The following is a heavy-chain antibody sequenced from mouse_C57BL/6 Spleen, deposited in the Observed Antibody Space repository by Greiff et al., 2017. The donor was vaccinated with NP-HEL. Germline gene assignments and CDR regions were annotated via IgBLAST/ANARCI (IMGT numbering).Heavy chain of an antibody. CDR2: IDPETGGT. Sequence: VQLQESGAELVRPGASVTLSCKASGYTFTDYEMHWVKQTPVHGLEWIGAIDPETGGTAYNQKFKGKAILTADKSSSTAYMELRSRTSEDSAVYYCTEYGSTPGAYWGQGTLVTVSA. CDR3: TEYGSTPGAY. J-gene: IGHJ3*01. D-gene: IGHD1-1*01. V-gene: IGHV1-15*01. CDR1: GYTFTDYE.